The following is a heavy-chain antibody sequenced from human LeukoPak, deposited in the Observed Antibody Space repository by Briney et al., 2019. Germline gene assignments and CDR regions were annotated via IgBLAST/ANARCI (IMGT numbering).Heavy chain of an antibody. Sequence: PSETLSLTCAVYGGSFSGYYWSWIRQPPGKGLEWIGYIYYSGSTNYNPSLKSRVTISVDTSKNQFSLKLSSVTAADTAVYYCARGNRPRYYDSSGYQPFDYWGQGTLVTVSS. J-gene: IGHJ4*02. D-gene: IGHD3-22*01. CDR2: IYYSGST. CDR1: GGSFSGYY. V-gene: IGHV4-59*01. CDR3: ARGNRPRYYDSSGYQPFDY.